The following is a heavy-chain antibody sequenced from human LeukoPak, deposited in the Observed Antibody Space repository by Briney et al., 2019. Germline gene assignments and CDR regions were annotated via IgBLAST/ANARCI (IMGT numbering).Heavy chain of an antibody. Sequence: PSETLSLTCAVSGYSISSGYYWGWIRQPPGKGLEWIGSIYHSGSTYYNPSLKSRVTISVDTSKNQFSLKLSSVTAADTAVYYCARHHAGLYCSSTSCLNWFDPWGQGTLVTVSS. V-gene: IGHV4-38-2*01. CDR3: ARHHAGLYCSSTSCLNWFDP. D-gene: IGHD2-2*01. CDR1: GYSISSGYY. J-gene: IGHJ5*02. CDR2: IYHSGST.